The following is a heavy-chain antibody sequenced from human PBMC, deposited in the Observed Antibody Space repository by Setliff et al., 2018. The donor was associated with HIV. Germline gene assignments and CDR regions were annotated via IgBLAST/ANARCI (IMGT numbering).Heavy chain of an antibody. CDR3: ARRVRIASVPPVAIRAFDN. D-gene: IGHD2-2*02. CDR1: GGSISSTSHY. CDR2: IFYTGTT. V-gene: IGHV4-39*01. J-gene: IGHJ4*02. Sequence: SETLSLTCSVSGGSISSTSHYWGWIRQPPGKGLQWLGSIFYTGTTYYNPSLKRRLTISVDTSNNQFPLKLSSVTAADTAIYYCARRVRIASVPPVAIRAFDNWGQGSRVTVSS.